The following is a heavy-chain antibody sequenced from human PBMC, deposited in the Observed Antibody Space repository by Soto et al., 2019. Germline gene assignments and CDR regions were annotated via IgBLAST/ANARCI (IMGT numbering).Heavy chain of an antibody. CDR1: GGSISSGGYY. J-gene: IGHJ5*02. CDR2: IYYSGST. D-gene: IGHD5-18*01. V-gene: IGHV4-31*03. Sequence: SETLSLTCTVSGGSISSGGYYWSWIRQHPGKGLECIGYIYYSGSTYYNPSLKSRVTISVDTSKNQFSLKLSSVTAADTAVYYFAIDGDTAMVTWFDPWGQGTMGTVSS. CDR3: AIDGDTAMVTWFDP.